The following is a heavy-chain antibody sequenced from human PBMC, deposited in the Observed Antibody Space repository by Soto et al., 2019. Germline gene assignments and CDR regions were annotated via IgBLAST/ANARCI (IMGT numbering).Heavy chain of an antibody. D-gene: IGHD6-13*01. Sequence: QVQLVESGGGVVQPGRSLRLSCAASGFIFSSYGMHWVRQAPGKGLEWVAVISYDGSNEYYADSVKGRFTISRDNSKNTLYLQMNSLRAEDTAVYYCAKDLLVRARVLIDSWGQGTLVTVSS. J-gene: IGHJ4*02. V-gene: IGHV3-30*18. CDR2: ISYDGSNE. CDR1: GFIFSSYG. CDR3: AKDLLVRARVLIDS.